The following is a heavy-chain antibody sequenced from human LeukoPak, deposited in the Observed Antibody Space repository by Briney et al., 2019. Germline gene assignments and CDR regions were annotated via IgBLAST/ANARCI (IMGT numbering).Heavy chain of an antibody. CDR3: ARAISGRGVTLDN. D-gene: IGHD1-14*01. V-gene: IGHV3-53*05. CDR1: GFTVSGNF. Sequence: GGSLRHSCADSGFTVSGNFMSGVRQAPGKGLEWVSVIYSGGSTYYADSVKGRFTISRDNSKNTLFLQMNSLRVDDTAVYYCARAISGRGVTLDNWGQGTLVTVSS. J-gene: IGHJ4*02. CDR2: IYSGGST.